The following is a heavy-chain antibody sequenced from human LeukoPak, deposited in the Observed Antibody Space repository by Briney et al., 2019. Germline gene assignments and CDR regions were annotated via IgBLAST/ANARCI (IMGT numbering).Heavy chain of an antibody. CDR1: GFTFSSYE. J-gene: IGHJ4*02. CDR2: ISSSGSTI. Sequence: GGSLRLSCAASGFTFSSYEMNWVRHAPGKGLEWVSYISSSGSTIYYADSVKGRFTISRDNAKNSLYLQMNSLRAEDTAVYYCARAERYFAAVHFDYWGQGTLVTVSS. V-gene: IGHV3-48*03. D-gene: IGHD3-9*01. CDR3: ARAERYFAAVHFDY.